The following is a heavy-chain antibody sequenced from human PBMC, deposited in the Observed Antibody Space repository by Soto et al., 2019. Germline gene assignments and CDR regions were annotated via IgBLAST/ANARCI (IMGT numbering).Heavy chain of an antibody. Sequence: GGSLRLSCAASGFTFSNYVMSWVRQTPGQEPEWVASITGSGDGTFYADSVQGRFSISRDNLNNTLYLQMNSLRGEDTAVHFCTKANGAYLSFPWFDSWGLGTLVTVS. V-gene: IGHV3-23*01. CDR3: TKANGAYLSFPWFDS. CDR1: GFTFSNYV. D-gene: IGHD3-16*02. J-gene: IGHJ5*01. CDR2: ITGSGDGT.